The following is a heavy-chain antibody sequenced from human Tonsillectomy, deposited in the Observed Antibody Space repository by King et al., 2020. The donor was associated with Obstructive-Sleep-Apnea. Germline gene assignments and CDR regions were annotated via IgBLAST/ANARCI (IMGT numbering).Heavy chain of an antibody. V-gene: IGHV3-30*02. J-gene: IGHJ4*02. CDR3: AKATAAAGTFADY. CDR2: IRYDSCNK. Sequence: QLVQSGGGVVQPGGSLRLSCAASGFSFSSYGMHWVRQAPGKGLEWVVFIRYDSCNKYYADSVKGRFTISRDTSKKTLYLQMNSLRVKDTAVFYCAKATAAAGTFADYWGQGTLVTVSS. D-gene: IGHD6-13*01. CDR1: GFSFSSYG.